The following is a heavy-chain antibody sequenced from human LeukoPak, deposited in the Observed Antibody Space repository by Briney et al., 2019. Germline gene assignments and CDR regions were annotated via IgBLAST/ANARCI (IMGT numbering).Heavy chain of an antibody. CDR2: INAGNGNT. D-gene: IGHD6-13*01. Sequence: GGSLRLSCAASGYTFTSYAMHWVRQAPGQRLEWMGWINAGNGNTKYSQEFQGRVTITRDTSASTAYMELSSLRSEDMAVYYCARGGSSWYHSNFDPWGQGTLVTVSS. CDR1: GYTFTSYA. J-gene: IGHJ5*02. V-gene: IGHV1-3*03. CDR3: ARGGSSWYHSNFDP.